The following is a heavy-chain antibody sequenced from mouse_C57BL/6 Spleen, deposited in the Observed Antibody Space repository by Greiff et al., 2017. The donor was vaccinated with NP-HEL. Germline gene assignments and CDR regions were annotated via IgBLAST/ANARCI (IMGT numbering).Heavy chain of an antibody. CDR2: IHPNSGST. J-gene: IGHJ3*01. D-gene: IGHD2-4*01. CDR1: GYTFTSYW. V-gene: IGHV1-64*01. Sequence: QVQLQQPGAELVKPGASVKLSCKASGYTFTSYWMHWVKQRPGQGLEWIGMIHPNSGSTNYNEKFKSKATLTVDKSSSTAYMQLSSLTSEDSAVYYCARGGDYDDPAWFAYWGQGTLVTVSA. CDR3: ARGGDYDDPAWFAY.